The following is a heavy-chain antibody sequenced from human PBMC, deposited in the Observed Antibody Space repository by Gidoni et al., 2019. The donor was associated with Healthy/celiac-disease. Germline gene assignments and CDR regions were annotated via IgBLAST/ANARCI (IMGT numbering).Heavy chain of an antibody. CDR1: GYTFTSYA. CDR3: ARGGTKTGYYFDY. Sequence: QVQLVQSGAEVTKPGASVKVSCKASGYTFTSYAMHWVRQAPGQRLEWMGWIHAGNGNTKYSQKCQGRVTITRDTSASTAYMELSSLRSEDTAVYYCARGGTKTGYYFDYWGQGTLVTVSS. J-gene: IGHJ4*02. V-gene: IGHV1-3*01. CDR2: IHAGNGNT. D-gene: IGHD1-7*01.